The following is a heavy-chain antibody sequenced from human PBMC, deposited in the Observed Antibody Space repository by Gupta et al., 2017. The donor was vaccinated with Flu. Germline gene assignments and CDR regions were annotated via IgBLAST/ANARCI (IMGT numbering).Heavy chain of an antibody. V-gene: IGHV1-2*06. CDR2: VNPHSGST. D-gene: IGHD2-2*02. J-gene: IGHJ5*02. CDR3: ARERFCSTASCYRWFDP. CDR1: GCTFTDYY. Sequence: AQLVQSGTDVKEPGASLKVSCKASGCTFTDYYIHWVRQAPGQGLEWVGRVNPHSGSTNCDQKFQGRVTLAMDTSISTAYMELTRLRSDDTAVYYCARERFCSTASCYRWFDPWGQGTLVIVSS.